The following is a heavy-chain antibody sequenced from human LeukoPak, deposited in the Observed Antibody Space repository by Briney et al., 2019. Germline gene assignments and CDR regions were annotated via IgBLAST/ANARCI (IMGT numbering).Heavy chain of an antibody. CDR2: ISSSGYI. CDR3: ARVKWLPSNYYCYYGMDV. Sequence: GGSLRLSCAASGFTFSSYNMNWVRQAPGKGLEWVSSISSSGYIYYADSVKGRFTISRDNAKNSLYLQMNSLRAEDTAVYYCARVKWLPSNYYCYYGMDVWGKGTTVTVSS. J-gene: IGHJ6*04. V-gene: IGHV3-21*01. D-gene: IGHD5-12*01. CDR1: GFTFSSYN.